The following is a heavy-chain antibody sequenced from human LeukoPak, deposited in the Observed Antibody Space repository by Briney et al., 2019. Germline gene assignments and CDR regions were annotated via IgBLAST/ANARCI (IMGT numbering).Heavy chain of an antibody. CDR3: ARVIAAAGFDY. D-gene: IGHD6-13*01. CDR2: IKQDGSDK. J-gene: IGHJ4*02. Sequence: GGSLRLSCAASGFTFTTYWMTWVRQAPGKGLEWLANIKQDGSDKHYVDSVKGRFTISRDNAKNSLYLQMNSLRAEDTAVYYCARVIAAAGFDYWGQGTLVTVSS. CDR1: GFTFTTYW. V-gene: IGHV3-7*04.